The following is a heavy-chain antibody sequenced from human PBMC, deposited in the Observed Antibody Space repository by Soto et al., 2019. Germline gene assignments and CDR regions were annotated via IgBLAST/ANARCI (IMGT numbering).Heavy chain of an antibody. CDR2: FSATSENT. D-gene: IGHD6-19*01. V-gene: IGHV3-23*01. CDR3: AKARDQQWVRLPFDY. CDR1: GFFFSSYT. Sequence: EVQLLESGGGLVQPGGSLRLSCVGSGFFFSSYTMTWVRPAPGKGLEWVSSFSATSENTYYADSVRGRFTISRDNSKNTLFLQMNSLTDEDTAMYYCAKARDQQWVRLPFDYWGQGILVIVSS. J-gene: IGHJ4*02.